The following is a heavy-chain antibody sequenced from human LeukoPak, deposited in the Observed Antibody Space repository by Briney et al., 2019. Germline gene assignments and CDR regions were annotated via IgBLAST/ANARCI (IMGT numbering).Heavy chain of an antibody. CDR3: ARHSSSSRGWFDP. CDR2: IYYSGST. CDR1: GGSINSYY. V-gene: IGHV4-59*08. D-gene: IGHD6-6*01. Sequence: SETLSLTCTVSGGSINSYYWSWIRQPPGKGLEWIGYIYYSGSTNYNSSLKSRVTILVDTSKNQFSLKLSSVTAADTAVYYCARHSSSSRGWFDPWGQGTLVTVSS. J-gene: IGHJ5*02.